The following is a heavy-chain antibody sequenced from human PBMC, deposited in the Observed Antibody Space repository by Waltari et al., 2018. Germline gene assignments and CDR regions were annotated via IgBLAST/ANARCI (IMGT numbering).Heavy chain of an antibody. Sequence: QLQLQESGPGLVKPSETLSLTCTVSGGSISSSSYYWGWIRQPPGKGLEWIGSIYYSGSTYYNPSLKSRVTISVDTSKNQFSLKPSSVTAADTAVYYCARDVYGYSPFYYYYMDVWGKGTTVTISS. CDR2: IYYSGST. J-gene: IGHJ6*03. CDR1: GGSISSSSYY. D-gene: IGHD2-15*01. V-gene: IGHV4-39*07. CDR3: ARDVYGYSPFYYYYMDV.